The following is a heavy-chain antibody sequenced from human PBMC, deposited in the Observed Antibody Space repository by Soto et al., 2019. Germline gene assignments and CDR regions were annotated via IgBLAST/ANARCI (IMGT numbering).Heavy chain of an antibody. V-gene: IGHV1-24*01. CDR1: GYTLTELS. J-gene: IGHJ4*02. CDR2: FDPEDGET. CDR3: ATDPRSGRGGNRGY. D-gene: IGHD5-12*01. Sequence: VASVKVSCKVSGYTLTELSMHRVRQAPGKGLEWMGGFDPEDGETIYAQKFQGRVTMTEDTSTDTAYMELSSLRSEDTAVYYCATDPRSGRGGNRGYWGQGTLVTVSS.